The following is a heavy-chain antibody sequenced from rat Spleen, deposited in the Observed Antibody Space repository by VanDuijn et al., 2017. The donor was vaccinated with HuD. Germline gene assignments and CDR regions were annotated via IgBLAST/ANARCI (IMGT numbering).Heavy chain of an antibody. CDR2: ISYDCSST. D-gene: IGHD3-4*01. V-gene: IGHV5-7*01. J-gene: IGHJ2*01. Sequence: EVQLVESGGGLVQPGRSLKLSCAASGFTFSNYDVAWVRQAPKKGLEWVATISYDCSSTYYRDSVKGRFTISRDNAKSTLYLQMDSLRSEDTATYYCARPPTGVDYWGQGVMVTVSS. CDR3: ARPPTGVDY. CDR1: GFTFSNYD.